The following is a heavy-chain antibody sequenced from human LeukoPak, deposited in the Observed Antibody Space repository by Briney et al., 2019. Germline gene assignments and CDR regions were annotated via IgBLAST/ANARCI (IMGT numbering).Heavy chain of an antibody. Sequence: GGSLRLSCAASGFTFSRYWMSWVRQAPGKGLEWVANIKEDGNEKYYVDSVKGRFTISRDDAKNSLYLQMNSLRAEDTAVYYCVRAPRYDNYVPLDYWGQGTLVTVSS. CDR1: GFTFSRYW. J-gene: IGHJ4*02. V-gene: IGHV3-7*03. D-gene: IGHD3-9*01. CDR2: IKEDGNEK. CDR3: VRAPRYDNYVPLDY.